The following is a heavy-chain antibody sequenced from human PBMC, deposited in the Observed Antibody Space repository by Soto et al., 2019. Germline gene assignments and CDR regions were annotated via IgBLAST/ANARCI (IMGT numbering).Heavy chain of an antibody. D-gene: IGHD3-10*01. V-gene: IGHV3-73*01. CDR2: IRSKANSYAT. Sequence: GGSLRLSCAASGFTFSGSAMHWVRQASGKGLEWVGRIRSKANSYATAYAASVKGRFTISRDDSKNTAYLQMNSLKTEDTAVYYCTSKTMVRGVHFDYWGQGTLVTVSS. CDR1: GFTFSGSA. J-gene: IGHJ4*02. CDR3: TSKTMVRGVHFDY.